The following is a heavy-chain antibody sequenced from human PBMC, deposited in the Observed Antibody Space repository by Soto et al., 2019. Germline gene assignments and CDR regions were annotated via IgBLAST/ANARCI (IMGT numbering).Heavy chain of an antibody. V-gene: IGHV4-30-4*01. D-gene: IGHD5-18*01. CDR3: ARGDTAMVIYY. CDR2: IYYSGST. Sequence: KTSETLSLTCTVSGGSISSGDYYWSWIRQPPGKGLEWIGYIYYSGSTYYNPSLKSRVTISVDTSKNQFSLKLSSVTAADTAVYYCARGDTAMVIYYWGQGTLVTVSS. CDR1: GGSISSGDYY. J-gene: IGHJ4*02.